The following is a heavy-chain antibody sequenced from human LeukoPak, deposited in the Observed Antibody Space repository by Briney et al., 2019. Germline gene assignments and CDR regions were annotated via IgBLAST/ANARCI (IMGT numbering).Heavy chain of an antibody. D-gene: IGHD3-9*01. CDR2: IKTDGSET. Sequence: GGSLRLSCAASGFTFSNYWMNWVRQAPGKGLEWVANIKTDGSETYYVDSVKGRFTISRDNAKNSVYLQMNSLRAEDTAVYYCARNVLPYDWGQGTLVTVSS. CDR1: GFTFSNYW. CDR3: ARNVLPYD. V-gene: IGHV3-7*04. J-gene: IGHJ4*02.